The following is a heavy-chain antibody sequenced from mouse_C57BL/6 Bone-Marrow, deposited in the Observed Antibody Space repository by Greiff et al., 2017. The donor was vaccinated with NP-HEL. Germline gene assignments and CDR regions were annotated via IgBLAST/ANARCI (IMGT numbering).Heavy chain of an antibody. V-gene: IGHV14-4*01. CDR1: GFNITDDY. CDR3: TAFPALFAY. Sequence: VQLQQSGAELVRPGASVKLSCTASGFNITDDYMHWVKQRPEQGLEWIGRIDPENGDTEYASKFQGKATITADTSSNTAYLQLSSLTSEDTAVYYCTAFPALFAYWGQGTLVTVSA. CDR2: IDPENGDT. J-gene: IGHJ3*01.